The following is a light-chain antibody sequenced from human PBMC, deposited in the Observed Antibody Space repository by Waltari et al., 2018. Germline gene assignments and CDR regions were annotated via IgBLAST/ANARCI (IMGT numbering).Light chain of an antibody. CDR3: QHYGSSPET. V-gene: IGKV3-20*01. CDR2: GAS. CDR1: QSFSASY. J-gene: IGKJ1*01. Sequence: DIVLTQSPATVSLSPGERATLSCRASQSFSASYLAWYQQKPGQAPRLLIYGASSTATGIPDRFSGSGSGTDFTLTISSLEPEDFAVYYCQHYGSSPETFGQGTKVEIK.